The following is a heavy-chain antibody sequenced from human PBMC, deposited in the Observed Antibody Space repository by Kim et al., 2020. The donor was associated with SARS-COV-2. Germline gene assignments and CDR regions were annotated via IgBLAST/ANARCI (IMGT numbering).Heavy chain of an antibody. CDR3: ARERRGYSSGWYYTDY. D-gene: IGHD6-19*01. Sequence: KFQGRVTITADESTSTAYMELSSLRSEDTAVYYCARERRGYSSGWYYTDYWGQGTLVTVSS. V-gene: IGHV1-69*01. J-gene: IGHJ4*02.